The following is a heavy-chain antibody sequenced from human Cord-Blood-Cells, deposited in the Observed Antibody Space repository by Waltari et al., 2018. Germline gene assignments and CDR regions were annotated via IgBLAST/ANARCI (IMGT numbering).Heavy chain of an antibody. J-gene: IGHJ3*02. V-gene: IGHV3-9*01. CDR1: GFTFDDYA. CDR3: AKRKLAFDI. CDR2: ISWNSGSI. Sequence: EVQLVESGGGLVQPGRSLRLSCAASGFTFDDYAMQWVRQAPGKGLEWVSGISWNSGSIGYADSVKGRFTISRDNAKNSLYLQMNSLRAEDTALYYCAKRKLAFDIWGQGTMVTVSS.